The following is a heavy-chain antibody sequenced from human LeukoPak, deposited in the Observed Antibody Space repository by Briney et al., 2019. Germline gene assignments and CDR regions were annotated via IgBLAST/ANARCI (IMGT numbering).Heavy chain of an antibody. CDR2: IRYDGSSK. V-gene: IGHV3-30*02. D-gene: IGHD2-21*02. Sequence: GGSLRLSCAASGFTFSSYSMHWVRQAPGKGLEWVAFIRYDGSSKYYADSVKGRFTISRDNSKNTLYLQMNSLRAEDTGVYYRAINVVTQDEYLQHWGQGTLVPVSS. CDR3: AINVVTQDEYLQH. J-gene: IGHJ1*01. CDR1: GFTFSSYS.